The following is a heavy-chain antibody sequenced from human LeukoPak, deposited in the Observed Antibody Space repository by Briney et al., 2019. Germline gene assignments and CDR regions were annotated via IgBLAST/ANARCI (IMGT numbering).Heavy chain of an antibody. D-gene: IGHD6-13*01. CDR1: GGSISSYY. CDR3: ARDLRWYSSSWYDKKNWFDP. CDR2: IYTSGST. Sequence: NSSETLSLTCTVPGGSISSYYWSWIRQPAGKGQEWLGRIYTSGSTNYNPSLKSRVTMSVDTSKNQFSLKLSSVTAADTAVYYCARDLRWYSSSWYDKKNWFDPWGQGTLVTVSS. V-gene: IGHV4-4*07. J-gene: IGHJ5*02.